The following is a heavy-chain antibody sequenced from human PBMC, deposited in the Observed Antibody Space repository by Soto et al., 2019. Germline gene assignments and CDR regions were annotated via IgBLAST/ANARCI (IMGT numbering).Heavy chain of an antibody. J-gene: IGHJ6*02. CDR3: ARDVRSGYSPYYYYYGMDV. Sequence: PGGSLRLSCIASGFPFSSYEMNWVRQAPGKGLEWVSYISSRGSPIYYADSVKGRFTISRDNAKNSLSLQMNSLRVEDTAVYYCARDVRSGYSPYYYYYGMDVWGQGTTVTVSS. CDR2: ISSRGSPI. D-gene: IGHD3-3*01. V-gene: IGHV3-48*03. CDR1: GFPFSSYE.